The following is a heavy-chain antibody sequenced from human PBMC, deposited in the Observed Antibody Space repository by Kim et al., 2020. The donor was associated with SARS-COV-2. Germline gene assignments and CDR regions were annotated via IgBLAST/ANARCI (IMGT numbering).Heavy chain of an antibody. D-gene: IGHD3-10*01. CDR2: IYYSGST. J-gene: IGHJ4*02. CDR1: GGSISSGGYY. CDR3: ARDSAHYGSGSYYNLNTPVGYYFDY. V-gene: IGHV4-31*03. Sequence: SETLSLTCTVSGGSISSGGYYWSWIRQHPGKGLEWIGYIYYSGSTYYNPSLKSRVTISVDTSKNQFSLKLSSVTAADTAVYYCARDSAHYGSGSYYNLNTPVGYYFDYWGQGTLVTVSS.